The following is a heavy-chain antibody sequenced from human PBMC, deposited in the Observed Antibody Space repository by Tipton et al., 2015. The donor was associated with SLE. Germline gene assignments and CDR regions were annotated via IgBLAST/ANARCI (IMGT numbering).Heavy chain of an antibody. Sequence: TLSLTCTVSGGSISSGSYYWSWIRQPAGKGLEWIGRVYTSGSTNFNPSLRSRVTISRDTSKNQFSVKLSSVTAADTAIYYCARGGLGFCTSGTCYDVTDIWGQGTIVTVSS. V-gene: IGHV4-61*02. CDR2: VYTSGST. J-gene: IGHJ3*02. D-gene: IGHD2-2*01. CDR3: ARGGLGFCTSGTCYDVTDI. CDR1: GGSISSGSYY.